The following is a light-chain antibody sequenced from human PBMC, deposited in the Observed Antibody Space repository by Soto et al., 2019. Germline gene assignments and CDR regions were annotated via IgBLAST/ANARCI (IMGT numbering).Light chain of an antibody. CDR2: AAS. CDR1: QSLSFN. Sequence: EIVMPQSPATLSVPPGERSTLSCRASQSLSFNLAWYQQKPGQAPRLLIYAASSRATGIPDRFSGSGSGTDFTLTISRLEPEDFAVYYCQQYGSSPRTVGQGTKVDIK. CDR3: QQYGSSPRT. V-gene: IGKV3-20*01. J-gene: IGKJ1*01.